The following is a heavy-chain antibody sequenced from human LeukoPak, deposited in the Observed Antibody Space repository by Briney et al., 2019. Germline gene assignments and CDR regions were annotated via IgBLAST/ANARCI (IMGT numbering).Heavy chain of an antibody. J-gene: IGHJ4*02. CDR2: ISWDGGST. CDR1: GFTFDDYA. Sequence: SGGSLTLSCAASGFTFDDYAMHWVRQAPGKGLEWVSLISWDGGSTYYADSVRGRFTISRDNSKNSLYLQMNSLRAEDTALYYCAKAYSSGYYYIDYWGQGTLVTVSS. CDR3: AKAYSSGYYYIDY. D-gene: IGHD3-22*01. V-gene: IGHV3-43D*03.